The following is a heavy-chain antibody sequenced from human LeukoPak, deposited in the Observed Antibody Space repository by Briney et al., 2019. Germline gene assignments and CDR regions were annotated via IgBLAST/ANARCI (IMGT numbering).Heavy chain of an antibody. Sequence: ASVKVSCKASGGTFSSYAISWVRQAPGQGLEWMGRIIPIFGTANYAQKFQGRVTITTDESTSTAYMELSSLRSEDTAVYYCAREKYDFWSGALGYWGQGTLVTVSP. CDR2: IIPIFGTA. D-gene: IGHD3-3*01. J-gene: IGHJ4*02. V-gene: IGHV1-69*05. CDR1: GGTFSSYA. CDR3: AREKYDFWSGALGY.